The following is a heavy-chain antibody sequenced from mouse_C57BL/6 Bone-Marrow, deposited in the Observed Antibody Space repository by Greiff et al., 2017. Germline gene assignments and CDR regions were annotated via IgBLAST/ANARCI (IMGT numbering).Heavy chain of an antibody. CDR2: INPNNGGT. J-gene: IGHJ3*01. CDR3: ARENSDYDVSWFAY. CDR1: GYTFTDYN. D-gene: IGHD2-4*01. V-gene: IGHV1-22*01. Sequence: EVQLKQSGPELVKPGASVKMSCKASGYTFTDYNMHWVKQSHGKSLEWIGYINPNNGGTSYNQKFKGKATLTVNKSSSTAYMELRSLTSEDSAVYYCARENSDYDVSWFAYWGQGTLVTVSA.